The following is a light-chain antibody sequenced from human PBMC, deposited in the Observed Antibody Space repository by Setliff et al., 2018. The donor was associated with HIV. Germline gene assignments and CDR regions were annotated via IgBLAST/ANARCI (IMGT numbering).Light chain of an antibody. J-gene: IGLJ2*01. CDR3: AAWDDNLNGVI. Sequence: QSALAQPPSASGTPGQRVTISCSGSNSNIGSNTVNWYQQPPGTAPKLLIYSNGQRPSGVPDRFSGSKSGTSASLAISGLQSDDEADYYCAAWDDNLNGVIFGGGTKVTVL. V-gene: IGLV1-44*01. CDR1: NSNIGSNT. CDR2: SNG.